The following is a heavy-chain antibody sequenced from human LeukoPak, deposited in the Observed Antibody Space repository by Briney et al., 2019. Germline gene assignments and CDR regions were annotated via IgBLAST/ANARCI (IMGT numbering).Heavy chain of an antibody. V-gene: IGHV3-33*01. CDR1: GFTFSSYG. Sequence: GRSLRLSCAASGFTFSSYGMHWVRQAPGKGLEWVAVIWYDGSNKYHADSVKGRFTISRDNSKNTLYLQMNSLRAEDTAVYYCARATSMAVAGNYYYYMDVWGKGTTVTVSS. D-gene: IGHD6-19*01. CDR3: ARATSMAVAGNYYYYMDV. J-gene: IGHJ6*03. CDR2: IWYDGSNK.